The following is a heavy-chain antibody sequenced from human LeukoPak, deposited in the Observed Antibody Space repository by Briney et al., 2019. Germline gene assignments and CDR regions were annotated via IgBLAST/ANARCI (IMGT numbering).Heavy chain of an antibody. J-gene: IGHJ3*02. CDR1: GFTFSSYS. CDR2: ISSSSSYI. D-gene: IGHD6-19*01. Sequence: PGGPLRLSCAASGFTFSSYSMNWVRQAPGKGLEWVSSISSSSSYIYYADSVKGRFTISRDNAKNSLYLQMNSLRAEDTAVYYCATLAVADAFDIWGQGTMVTVSS. CDR3: ATLAVADAFDI. V-gene: IGHV3-21*01.